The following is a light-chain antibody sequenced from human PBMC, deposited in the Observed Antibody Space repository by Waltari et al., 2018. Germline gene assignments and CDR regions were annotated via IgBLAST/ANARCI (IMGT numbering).Light chain of an antibody. CDR2: DNN. V-gene: IGLV1-51*01. Sequence: QSVLTQPPSVSAAPGQKVTISCSGRIPNIWTYNLYWYHQLPGAAPRLLIYDNNERASGIPDRFSASKSGTSATLGITGLQIEDEADYYCATWDNSLREVVFGGGTKLTVL. CDR3: ATWDNSLREVV. CDR1: IPNIWTYN. J-gene: IGLJ2*01.